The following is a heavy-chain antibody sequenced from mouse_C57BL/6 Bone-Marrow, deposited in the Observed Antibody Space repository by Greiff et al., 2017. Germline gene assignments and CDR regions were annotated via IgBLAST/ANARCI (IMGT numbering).Heavy chain of an antibody. CDR3: ARSDYGNYVEYYFDY. CDR1: GYTFTSYG. CDR2: IYPRSGNN. Sequence: QVQLKESGAELARPGASVKLSCKASGYTFTSYGISWVKQRTGQGLEWIGEIYPRSGNNYYNEKFKGKATLTADKSTSTAYMELRSLTSEDSAVYFCARSDYGNYVEYYFDYWGQGTTLTGSS. V-gene: IGHV1-81*01. D-gene: IGHD2-1*01. J-gene: IGHJ2*01.